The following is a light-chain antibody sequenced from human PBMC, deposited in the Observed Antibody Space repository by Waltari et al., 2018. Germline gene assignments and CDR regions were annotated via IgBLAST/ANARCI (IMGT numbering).Light chain of an antibody. CDR2: GAS. V-gene: IGKV1-12*01. CDR3: QQSNYFPLT. J-gene: IGKJ4*01. CDR1: QDISRY. Sequence: DIQMTQSPSSVSASVGDRVTITCRASQDISRYLVWYQQKPGKAPNLLIYGASNLQSGVPSRFSCSGSGTDFTLTIDTLQPEDFATYFCQQSNYFPLTFGGGTKVEIE.